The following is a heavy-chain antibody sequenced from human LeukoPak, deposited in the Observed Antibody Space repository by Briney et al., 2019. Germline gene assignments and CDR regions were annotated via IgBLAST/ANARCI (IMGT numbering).Heavy chain of an antibody. CDR1: GYTFTSYA. CDR3: ARGGSYGSGSYVPSYYYYGMDV. V-gene: IGHV1-18*01. Sequence: ASVKVSCKASGYTFTSYAFRWVRQAPGQGLEWMGWISAYNGNTNYAQNLQGRVTMTTDTSTSTAYMELRSLRSDDTAVYYCARGGSYGSGSYVPSYYYYGMDVWGQGTTVTVSS. D-gene: IGHD3-10*01. CDR2: ISAYNGNT. J-gene: IGHJ6*02.